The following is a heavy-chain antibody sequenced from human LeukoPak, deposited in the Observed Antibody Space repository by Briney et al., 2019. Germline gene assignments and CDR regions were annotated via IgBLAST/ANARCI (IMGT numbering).Heavy chain of an antibody. J-gene: IGHJ5*02. D-gene: IGHD5-12*01. CDR3: ARLRGWFDP. V-gene: IGHV4-59*01. CDR2: IYYSGST. Sequence: PSKTLSLTCTVSGGSISSYYWIWIRQPPGKGLEWIGYIYYSGSTNYNPSLKSRVTISVDTSKNQFSLKLRSVTAADTAVYYCARLRGWFDPWGQGTLVTVSS. CDR1: GGSISSYY.